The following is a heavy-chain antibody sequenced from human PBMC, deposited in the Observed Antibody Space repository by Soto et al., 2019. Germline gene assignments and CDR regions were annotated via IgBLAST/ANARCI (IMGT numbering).Heavy chain of an antibody. Sequence: LRLSCAASGFAFSRYGMHWVRQAPDKGLEWVAVIWYDGTDNYYADSVKGRFTISRDNSKNTLYLQVDSLRVDDTAVYYCAKDRSSSLDAMDVWGQGTTVTVSS. CDR2: IWYDGTDN. CDR3: AKDRSSSLDAMDV. CDR1: GFAFSRYG. V-gene: IGHV3-33*06. D-gene: IGHD6-13*01. J-gene: IGHJ6*02.